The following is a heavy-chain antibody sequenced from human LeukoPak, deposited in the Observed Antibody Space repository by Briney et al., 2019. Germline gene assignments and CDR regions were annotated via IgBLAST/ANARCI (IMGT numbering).Heavy chain of an antibody. CDR3: ARGGSVALPPNYGMDV. CDR2: IGTAGDT. D-gene: IGHD6-19*01. CDR1: GFTFSSYD. V-gene: IGHV3-13*01. J-gene: IGHJ6*02. Sequence: GGSLRPSCAASGFTFSSYDMHWVRQATGKGLEWVSAIGTAGDTYYPGSVKGRFTISRENAKNSLYLQMNSLRAGDTAVYYCARGGSVALPPNYGMDVWGQGTTVTVSS.